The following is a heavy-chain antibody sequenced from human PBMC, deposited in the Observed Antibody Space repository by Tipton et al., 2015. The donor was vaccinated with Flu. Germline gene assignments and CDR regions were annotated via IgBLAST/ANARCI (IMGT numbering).Heavy chain of an antibody. CDR1: GFTFNTYT. CDR3: ARDHLVGVAGMDV. D-gene: IGHD1-26*01. CDR2: ISSSSSYI. Sequence: SGFTFNTYTMTWVRPAPGKGLEWFSSISSSSSYIYYADPVNGRLTSSRDNAKNSRYLQISTLRAEDTAVYYWARDHLVGVAGMDVWGQGTTVTVSS. V-gene: IGHV3-21*01. J-gene: IGHJ6*02.